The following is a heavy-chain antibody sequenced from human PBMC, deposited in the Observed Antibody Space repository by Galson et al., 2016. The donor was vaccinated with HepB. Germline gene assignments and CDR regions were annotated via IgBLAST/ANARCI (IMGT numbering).Heavy chain of an antibody. CDR2: ISHSGAT. V-gene: IGHV4-59*01. J-gene: IGHJ5*02. D-gene: IGHD6-6*01. CDR1: RGTFGTYY. CDR3: AREAAQSWFDP. Sequence: SETLSLTCTVSRGTFGTYYWTWVRQSPERGLEYIGHISHSGATNYNPSLKRRVTISIDTSAMQFSLTLTSVTAADTARYYCAREAAQSWFDPWGQGAPVIVSS.